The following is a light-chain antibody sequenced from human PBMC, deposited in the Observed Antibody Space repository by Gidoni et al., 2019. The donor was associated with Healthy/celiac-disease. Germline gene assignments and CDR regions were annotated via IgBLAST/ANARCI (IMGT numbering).Light chain of an antibody. Sequence: AIQLTQSPSSLSASVGDRVTITCRASQGISSALAWYQQKPGKAPKLLIYDASSLESGVPSRFGGSGAGTYFTLTISSLQPEDFATYYCRQFNSYPLTFGQGTRLEIK. V-gene: IGKV1-13*02. CDR2: DAS. CDR1: QGISSA. CDR3: RQFNSYPLT. J-gene: IGKJ5*01.